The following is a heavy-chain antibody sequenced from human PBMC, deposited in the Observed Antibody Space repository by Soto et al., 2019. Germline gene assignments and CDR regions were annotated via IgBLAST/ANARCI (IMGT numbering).Heavy chain of an antibody. D-gene: IGHD4-17*01. Sequence: QVQLVQSGAEVKKPGSSVKVSCKASGGTFSSYAISWVRQAPGQGLEWMGGIIPIFGTANYAQKFQGRVTITADESTSTAYMELSSLRSXXXXXXXXARRLRWSQXXXXXPWGQG. CDR1: GGTFSSYA. J-gene: IGHJ5*02. CDR3: ARRLRWSQXXXXXP. V-gene: IGHV1-69*01. CDR2: IIPIFGTA.